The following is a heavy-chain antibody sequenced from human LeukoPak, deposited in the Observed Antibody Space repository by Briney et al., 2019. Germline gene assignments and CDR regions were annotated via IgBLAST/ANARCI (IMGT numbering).Heavy chain of an antibody. CDR1: GYTFTSYA. V-gene: IGHV7-4-1*02. CDR3: AREGGTGYGDYVYYYGMDV. CDR2: INTNTGNP. J-gene: IGHJ6*02. D-gene: IGHD4-17*01. Sequence: ASVKVSCKASGYTFTSYAMNWVRQAPGQGLEWMGWINTNTGNPTYAQGFTGRFVFSLDTSVSTAYLQISSLKAEDTAVYYCAREGGTGYGDYVYYYGMDVWGQGTTVTVSS.